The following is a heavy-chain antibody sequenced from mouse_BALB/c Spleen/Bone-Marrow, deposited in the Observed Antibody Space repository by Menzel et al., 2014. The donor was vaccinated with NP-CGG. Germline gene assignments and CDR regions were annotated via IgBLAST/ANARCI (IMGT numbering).Heavy chain of an antibody. CDR3: ARGGTPYYFDY. J-gene: IGHJ2*01. D-gene: IGHD2-14*01. CDR2: IYPGNGDT. CDR1: GYTFTSYN. Sequence: LQQSGAELVKPGASVKMSCKASGYTFTSYNMHWVKQTPGQGLEWIGAIYPGNGDTSYNQKFKGQATLTADKSSSTAYMQLSSLTSEDSAVYYCARGGTPYYFDYWGQGTTLTVSS. V-gene: IGHV1-12*01.